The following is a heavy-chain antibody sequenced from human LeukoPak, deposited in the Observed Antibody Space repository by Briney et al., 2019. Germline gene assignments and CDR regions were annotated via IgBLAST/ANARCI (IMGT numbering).Heavy chain of an antibody. CDR2: IHASGST. CDR3: ARVTDPRYNWFDP. V-gene: IGHV4-4*07. J-gene: IGHJ5*02. Sequence: PSETLSLTCTVSGGSISSYYWTWIRQPAGKGLEWIGRIHASGSTNYNPSLKSRVNMSVDTSKNQFSLRLNSVTAADTAVYYCARVTDPRYNWFDPWGQGTLVTVSS. D-gene: IGHD2-21*02. CDR1: GGSISSYY.